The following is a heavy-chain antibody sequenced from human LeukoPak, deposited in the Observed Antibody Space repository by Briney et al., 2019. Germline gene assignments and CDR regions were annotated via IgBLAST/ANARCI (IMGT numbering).Heavy chain of an antibody. V-gene: IGHV6-1*01. CDR3: ARDIPGSQDAFDL. J-gene: IGHJ3*01. D-gene: IGHD1-20*01. CDR2: TYYRYKWYN. Sequence: SQTLSLTCVISGDSVSSNNVAWNWLRQSPSRGLEWLGRTYYRYKWYNDYAVSMKGRITINPDTSKNQFSLQLKSVTPEDTAMYYCARDIPGSQDAFDLWGQGTMVIVSS. CDR1: GDSVSSNNVA.